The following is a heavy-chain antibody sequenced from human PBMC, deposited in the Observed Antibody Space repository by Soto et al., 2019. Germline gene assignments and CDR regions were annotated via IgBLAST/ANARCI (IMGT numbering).Heavy chain of an antibody. Sequence: GASVKVSCKASGYTFTNYGVSWVRQAPGQRLEWMGWINAGNGNTKYSQKFQGRVTITRDTSASTAYMELSSLRSEDTAVYYCARGSGPMIEWHWGQGTLVTVSS. CDR3: ARGSGPMIEWH. V-gene: IGHV1-3*01. CDR1: GYTFTNYG. J-gene: IGHJ4*02. CDR2: INAGNGNT. D-gene: IGHD3-22*01.